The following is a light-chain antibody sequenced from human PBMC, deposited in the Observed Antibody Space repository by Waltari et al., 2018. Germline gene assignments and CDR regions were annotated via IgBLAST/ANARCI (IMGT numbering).Light chain of an antibody. CDR2: GAS. CDR1: QSVSRS. Sequence: EIVLTQSPGTLSLSPGERPTLSCRASQSVSRSLAWYQQKPGQAPRRLIYGASSRATGVPDRFSGSGSGTNFSLTISRLVPEDFAVYYCQHYVRLPVSVGQGTKVEIK. J-gene: IGKJ1*01. V-gene: IGKV3-20*01. CDR3: QHYVRLPVS.